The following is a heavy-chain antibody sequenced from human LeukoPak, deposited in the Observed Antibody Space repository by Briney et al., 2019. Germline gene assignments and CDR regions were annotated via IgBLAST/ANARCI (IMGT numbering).Heavy chain of an antibody. CDR1: GGSIGSDDYY. J-gene: IGHJ5*02. V-gene: IGHV4-30-4*01. CDR2: IYYSGST. Sequence: PSETLSLTCTVSGGSIGSDDYYWSWLRQPPGKGLEWIGCIYYSGSTYYNPSLKSRVTISVDTPKNQFSLKLNSVTAADTAVYYCARGVERIFGVVNWFDPWGQGTPVTVSS. CDR3: ARGVERIFGVVNWFDP. D-gene: IGHD3-3*01.